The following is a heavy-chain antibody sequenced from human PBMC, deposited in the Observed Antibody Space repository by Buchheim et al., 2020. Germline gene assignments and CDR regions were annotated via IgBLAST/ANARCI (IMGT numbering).Heavy chain of an antibody. CDR3: ARSTIVIIATAPEY. J-gene: IGHJ4*02. Sequence: EVQLVESGGGLVQPGGSLRLSCAVSGFTFSTYWMTWVRQAPGKGLEWVANIKQDGSEKYYVDSVKGRFTISRDNAKNSLYLQMNSLRAEDTAVYYCARSTIVIIATAPEYWGQGTL. D-gene: IGHD2/OR15-2a*01. CDR1: GFTFSTYW. CDR2: IKQDGSEK. V-gene: IGHV3-7*01.